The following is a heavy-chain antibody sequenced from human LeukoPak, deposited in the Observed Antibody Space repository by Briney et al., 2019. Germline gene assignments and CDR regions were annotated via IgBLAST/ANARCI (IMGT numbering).Heavy chain of an antibody. CDR3: ASKLTAVAGYFDY. CDR2: INHSGST. V-gene: IGHV4-34*01. D-gene: IGHD6-19*01. CDR1: GGSFSGYY. J-gene: IGHJ4*02. Sequence: SETLSLTCAVYGGSFSGYYWSWIRQPPGKGLEWIGEINHSGSTNYNPSLKSRVIISVDKFKNQFSLKLSSVTAADTAVYYCASKLTAVAGYFDYWGQGTLVTVSS.